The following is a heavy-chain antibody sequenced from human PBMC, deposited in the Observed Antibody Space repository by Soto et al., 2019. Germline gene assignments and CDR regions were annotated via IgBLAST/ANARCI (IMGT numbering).Heavy chain of an antibody. CDR2: IYHSGST. J-gene: IGHJ4*02. CDR1: GGSISRTNG. D-gene: IGHD3-16*02. V-gene: IGHV4-4*02. Sequence: QVQLQESGPGLVKPSGTLSLTCAVSGGSISRTNGWSGGRQPPVQGLEWIGEIYHSGSTHYNPSHRSGVTISVDKSKNQFSLQLSPGTAADTAVYYGARGLSTLSPLDYWGQGTLVTVSS. CDR3: ARGLSTLSPLDY.